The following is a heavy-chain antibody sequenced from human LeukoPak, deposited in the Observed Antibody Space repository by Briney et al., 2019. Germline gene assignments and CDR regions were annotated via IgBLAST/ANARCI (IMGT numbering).Heavy chain of an antibody. CDR3: ASSTVTTAYGRGY. Sequence: SVKVSCKASGGTFSSYTISWVRQAPGQGLEWMGRIIPILGIANYAQKFQGRVTITADKSTSTAYMELSSLRSEDTAVYYCASSTVTTAYGRGYWGQGTLVTVPS. V-gene: IGHV1-69*02. CDR2: IIPILGIA. CDR1: GGTFSSYT. J-gene: IGHJ4*02. D-gene: IGHD4-11*01.